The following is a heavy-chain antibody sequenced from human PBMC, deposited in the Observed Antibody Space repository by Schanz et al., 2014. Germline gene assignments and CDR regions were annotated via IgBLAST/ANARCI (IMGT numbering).Heavy chain of an antibody. CDR1: GGTFSSYT. CDR3: ARGNTIFGVVILGWLDP. V-gene: IGHV1-69*02. D-gene: IGHD3-3*01. J-gene: IGHJ5*02. CDR2: ITPVIGIA. Sequence: QVQLVQSGAEVKKPGSSVKVSCKASGGTFSSYTITWVRQAPGQGLEWMGRITPVIGIANYAQKFQGRVSITADKSTGTSYMELSSLRSEDTAVYFCARGNTIFGVVILGWLDPWGQGTLVTVSS.